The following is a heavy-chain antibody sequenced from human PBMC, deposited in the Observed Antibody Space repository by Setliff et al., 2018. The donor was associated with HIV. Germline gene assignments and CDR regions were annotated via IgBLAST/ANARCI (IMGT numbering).Heavy chain of an antibody. Sequence: TSETLSLTCTVSGGSISSHYWSWIRQAPGKGLEWIASIYYNGITNYNPSLKSRVIISVDTSKNQFSLKLSSVTAADTAVYYCARAGYHGSISYWEYFHYWGQGTLVTVSS. D-gene: IGHD3-22*01. V-gene: IGHV4-59*11. CDR1: GGSISSHY. CDR3: ARAGYHGSISYWEYFHY. CDR2: IYYNGIT. J-gene: IGHJ1*01.